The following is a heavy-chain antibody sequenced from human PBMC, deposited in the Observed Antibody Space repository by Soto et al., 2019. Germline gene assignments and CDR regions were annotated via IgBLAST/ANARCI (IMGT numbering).Heavy chain of an antibody. J-gene: IGHJ4*01. Sequence: QITLKESGPTLVKPTQTLTLTCTFSGFSLPTDRVGVGWIRQPPGKALEWLAVIYWDDTKTYRPSLKSRLTITTDLSNNQVAQTMTDMHPVDTATSYCAHAYGGRSLFWGHGTLVTVSS. CDR1: GFSLPTDRVG. CDR3: AHAYGGRSLF. D-gene: IGHD1-26*01. CDR2: IYWDDTK. V-gene: IGHV2-5*02.